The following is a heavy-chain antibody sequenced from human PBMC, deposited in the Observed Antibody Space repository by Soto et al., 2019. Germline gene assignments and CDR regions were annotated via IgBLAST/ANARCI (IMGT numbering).Heavy chain of an antibody. D-gene: IGHD3-3*01. Sequence: GGSLILSCAGSGFTFSNYAMSWVRQAPGKGLEWVSAISGSGDSTYYANSVKGRFNISRDNSKNTLYLQMNSLRAEDTAVYYCAKDTPQEWLLVFHYWGQGTLVTVSS. CDR3: AKDTPQEWLLVFHY. CDR1: GFTFSNYA. CDR2: ISGSGDST. J-gene: IGHJ4*02. V-gene: IGHV3-23*01.